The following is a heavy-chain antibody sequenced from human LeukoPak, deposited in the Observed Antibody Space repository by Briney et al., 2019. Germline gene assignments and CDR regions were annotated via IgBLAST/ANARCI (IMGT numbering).Heavy chain of an antibody. CDR1: GYTFTSYG. D-gene: IGHD4-17*01. J-gene: IGHJ4*02. CDR2: ISAYSGNT. Sequence: ASVKVSCKASGYTFTSYGISWVRQAPGQGLEWMAWISAYSGNTKYAQKIQGRVTMTTDTSMSTAYMELRSLRSDDTAVYYCARDAVSTVTAGGIDYWGQGTLVTVSS. V-gene: IGHV1-18*01. CDR3: ARDAVSTVTAGGIDY.